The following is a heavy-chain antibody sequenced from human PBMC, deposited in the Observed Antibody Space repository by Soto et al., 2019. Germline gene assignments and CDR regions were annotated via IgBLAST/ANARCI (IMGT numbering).Heavy chain of an antibody. CDR1: GFIYSDFA. J-gene: IGHJ6*03. CDR3: AKTTISLVTTCFYYMDV. CDR2: ISYDGSDK. V-gene: IGHV3-30*18. D-gene: IGHD3-16*01. Sequence: GGSMSLSSVASGFIYSDFAMHWARPAPGKGLEWVAVISYDGSDKYYVDSVKGRFTISRDNSKNTLYLRMASLRGEDTVVYYFAKTTISLVTTCFYYMDVWGKGTLVTVSS.